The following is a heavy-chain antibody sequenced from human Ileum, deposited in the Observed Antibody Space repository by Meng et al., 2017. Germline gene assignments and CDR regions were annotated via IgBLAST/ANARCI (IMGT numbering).Heavy chain of an antibody. CDR2: ISSGSDYV. J-gene: IGHJ4*02. V-gene: IGHV3-21*04. CDR3: ARHLGYCSGGSCHQ. Sequence: EVQLVESVGGLVKPVGSLSLSCAASGFPFSSHSMNWIRQAPGKSLEWVSFISSGSDYVYYGDSVRGRFTVSRDNAKNALYLQMDSLRVEDTALYFCARHLGYCSGGSCHQWGQGTLVTVSS. D-gene: IGHD2-15*01. CDR1: GFPFSSHS.